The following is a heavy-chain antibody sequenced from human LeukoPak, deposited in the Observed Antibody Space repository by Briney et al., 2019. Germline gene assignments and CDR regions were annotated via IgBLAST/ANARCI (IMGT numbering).Heavy chain of an antibody. V-gene: IGHV1-8*03. J-gene: IGHJ4*02. D-gene: IGHD2-2*01. Sequence: GASVKVSCKASGYTFTSYDINWVRQAPGQGLEWMGWIHLNSGNTGSAQKFQGRVTITRDTSISTAYMELNSLRSEDTAVYYCARGLVSNTKDYWGQGTLVTVSS. CDR3: ARGLVSNTKDY. CDR1: GYTFTSYD. CDR2: IHLNSGNT.